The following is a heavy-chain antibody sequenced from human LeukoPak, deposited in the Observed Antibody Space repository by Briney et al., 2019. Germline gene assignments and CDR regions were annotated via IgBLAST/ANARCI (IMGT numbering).Heavy chain of an antibody. V-gene: IGHV3-33*08. D-gene: IGHD2-15*01. CDR2: IWYDGSNK. CDR1: GFTFSNYG. CDR3: ARAPVYCSGSSCYPDY. J-gene: IGHJ4*02. Sequence: GSLRLSCAASGFTFSNYGMHWVRQAPGKGLEWVAVIWYDGSNKFYADSVKGRFTISRDISKNTLYLQMNSLRAEDTAVYYCARAPVYCSGSSCYPDYWGQGTLVTVSS.